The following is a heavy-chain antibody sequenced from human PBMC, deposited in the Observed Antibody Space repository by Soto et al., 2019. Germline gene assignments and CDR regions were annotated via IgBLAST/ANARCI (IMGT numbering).Heavy chain of an antibody. CDR1: GFIFSTYW. CDR2: INQDGNDK. D-gene: IGHD6-13*01. J-gene: IGHJ4*02. V-gene: IGHV3-7*03. CDR3: VSESYSRSWYY. Sequence: PGGSLRLSCAASGFIFSTYWMTWVRQAPGKGLERVANINQDGNDKYYVDSVKGRFTISRDNVKNSLYLQMNSLRADDTAVYYCVSESYSRSWYYWGQGTLVTVS.